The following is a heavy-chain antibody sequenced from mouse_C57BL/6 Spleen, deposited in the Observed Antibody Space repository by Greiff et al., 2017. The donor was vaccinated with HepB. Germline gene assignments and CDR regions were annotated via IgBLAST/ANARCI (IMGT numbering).Heavy chain of an antibody. CDR2: INPSSGYT. V-gene: IGHV1-7*01. J-gene: IGHJ2*01. CDR3: ARGAVGATKDY. Sequence: QVQLKQSGAELAKPGASVKLSCKASGYTFTSYWMHWVKQRPGQGLEWIGYINPSSGYTKYNQKFKDKATLTADKSSSAAYMQLSSLTCEDSAVYDCARGAVGATKDYWGQGTTLTVPS. CDR1: GYTFTSYW. D-gene: IGHD1-1*01.